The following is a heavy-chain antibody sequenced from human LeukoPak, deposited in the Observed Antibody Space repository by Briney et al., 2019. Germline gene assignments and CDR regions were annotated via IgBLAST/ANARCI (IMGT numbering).Heavy chain of an antibody. CDR2: IYHSGST. CDR1: GYSISSGYY. J-gene: IGHJ4*02. V-gene: IGHV4-38-2*02. Sequence: SETLSLTCTVPGYSISSGYYWGWIRQPPGKGLEWIGSIYHSGSTYYNPSLKSRVTISVDTSKNQFSLKLSSVTAADTAVYYCAREVPASSPPDYWGQGTLVTVSS. CDR3: AREVPASSPPDY. D-gene: IGHD2-2*01.